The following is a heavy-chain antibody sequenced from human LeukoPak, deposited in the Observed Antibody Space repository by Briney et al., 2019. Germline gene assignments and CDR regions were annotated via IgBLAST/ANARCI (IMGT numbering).Heavy chain of an antibody. CDR3: ARNLHYYGIYYYYYGMDV. CDR2: MNPNSGNT. V-gene: IGHV1-8*01. J-gene: IGHJ6*02. Sequence: ASVKVSCKASGYTFTSYDINWVRQATGQGLEWMGWMNPNSGNTGYAQKFQGRVTMTRNTSISTAYMELSNLRSEDTAVYYCARNLHYYGIYYYYYGMDVWGQGTTVTVSS. CDR1: GYTFTSYD. D-gene: IGHD3-10*01.